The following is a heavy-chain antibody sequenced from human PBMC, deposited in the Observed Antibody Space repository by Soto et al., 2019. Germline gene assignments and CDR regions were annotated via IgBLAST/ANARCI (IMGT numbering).Heavy chain of an antibody. CDR2: IWYDGSNK. CDR3: AREYYYDSSGYSPGYFDY. Sequence: GGSLRLSCAASGFTFRSYGMHWVRQAPGKGLEWVAVIWYDGSNKYYADSVKGRFTISRDNSKNTLYLQMNSLRAEDTAVYYCAREYYYDSSGYSPGYFDYWGQGTLVTVSS. D-gene: IGHD3-22*01. CDR1: GFTFRSYG. J-gene: IGHJ4*02. V-gene: IGHV3-33*01.